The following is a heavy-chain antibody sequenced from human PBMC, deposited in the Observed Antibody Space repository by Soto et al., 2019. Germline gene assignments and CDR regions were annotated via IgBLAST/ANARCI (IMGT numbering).Heavy chain of an antibody. CDR2: IFYGGGSGVA. D-gene: IGHD4-17*01. J-gene: IGHJ4*02. V-gene: IGHV4-39*01. Sequence: QLHLQESGPGLVEPSETLSLTCTVSGGSFSSSNYYWGWIRQPPGKGLEWIGNIFYGGGSGVAYYRPSLKSSVTISGDTSKNQFSLNMRSLTAADTAVYCCARRGGGDSLFDSWGKGKLVTFSS. CDR1: GGSFSSSNYY. CDR3: ARRGGGDSLFDS.